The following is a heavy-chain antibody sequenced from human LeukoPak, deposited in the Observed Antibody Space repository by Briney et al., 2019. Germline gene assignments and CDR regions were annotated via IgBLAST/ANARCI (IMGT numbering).Heavy chain of an antibody. CDR3: TRDAHIAAAGTGHMDYYYYYGMDV. CDR1: GFTFGDYA. CDR2: IRSKAYGGTT. Sequence: GGSLRLSCTASGFTFGDYAMSWVRQAPGKGLEWVGFIRSKAYGGTTEYAASVKGRFTISRDDSKSIAYLQMNSLKTEDTAVYYCTRDAHIAAAGTGHMDYYYYYGMDVWGQGTTVTVSS. V-gene: IGHV3-49*04. D-gene: IGHD6-13*01. J-gene: IGHJ6*02.